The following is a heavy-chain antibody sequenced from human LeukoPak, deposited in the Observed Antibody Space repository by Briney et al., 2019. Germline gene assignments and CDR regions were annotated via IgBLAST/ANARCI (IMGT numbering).Heavy chain of an antibody. V-gene: IGHV3-23*01. J-gene: IGHJ3*01. D-gene: IGHD3-9*01. Sequence: QPGGSLRLSCAASGFTFSSYAMSWVRQAPGKGLEWVSTISNSGGSTYYADSVKGRFNISRDNSKNTLYLQMNSLRAEDTAVYYCAKHLSTGYYKIAFDVWGQGTMVTVSS. CDR1: GFTFSSYA. CDR2: ISNSGGST. CDR3: AKHLSTGYYKIAFDV.